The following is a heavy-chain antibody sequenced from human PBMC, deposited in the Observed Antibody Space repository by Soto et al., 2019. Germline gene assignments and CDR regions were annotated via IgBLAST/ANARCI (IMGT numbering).Heavy chain of an antibody. CDR2: IHNSGTT. V-gene: IGHV4-61*01. Sequence: SETLSLTCNVSGGSVNSDNYYWTWVRQPPGKGLEWTGNIHNSGTTNYNPSLQNRVTLSIDTSKNQYSLQLTSVSAADAALYYCARDIRGFSRALDYWGRGTPVTVSS. CDR1: GGSVNSDNYY. J-gene: IGHJ4*02. CDR3: ARDIRGFSRALDY. D-gene: IGHD5-18*01.